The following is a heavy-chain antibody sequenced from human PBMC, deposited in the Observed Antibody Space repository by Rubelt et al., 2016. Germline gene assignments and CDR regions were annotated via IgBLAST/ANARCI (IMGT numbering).Heavy chain of an antibody. CDR3: ARVLRGYSYGYYYYGMDV. CDR1: GFTVSSNY. CDR2: IYSGGAT. D-gene: IGHD5-18*01. J-gene: IGHJ6*02. Sequence: GGGLVQPGGSLRLSCAASGFTVSSNYMSWVRQAPGKGLEWVSLIYSGGATYYADSVKGRFTISRDNSENTLYLQMNNLGAEDTAVYYCARVLRGYSYGYYYYGMDVWGQGTTVTVSS. V-gene: IGHV3-66*01.